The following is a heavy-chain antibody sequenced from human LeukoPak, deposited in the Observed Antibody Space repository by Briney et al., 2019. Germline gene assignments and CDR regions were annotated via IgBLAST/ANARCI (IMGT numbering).Heavy chain of an antibody. Sequence: GESLRISCKGSGFIFSNHWINWVRQMPGKGLEWMGRIDPSDSYTTYSPSFQGHVTISADKSISTAYLQWSSLKASDTAMYYCARRSIGSESRFASDIWGQGTMATVSS. CDR2: IDPSDSYT. CDR3: ARRSIGSESRFASDI. CDR1: GFIFSNHW. J-gene: IGHJ3*02. V-gene: IGHV5-10-1*01. D-gene: IGHD1-26*01.